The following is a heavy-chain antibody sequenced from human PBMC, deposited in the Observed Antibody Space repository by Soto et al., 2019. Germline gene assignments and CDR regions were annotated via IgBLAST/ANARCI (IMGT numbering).Heavy chain of an antibody. V-gene: IGHV3-11*06. Sequence: TGGSLRLSCAASGFTFSDYYMSWIRQAPGKGLEWVSYISSSSSYTNYADSVKGRFTISRDNAKNSLYLQMNSLRAEDTAVYYCARVSSSWDYFDYWGQGTLVTVSS. J-gene: IGHJ4*02. CDR1: GFTFSDYY. CDR2: ISSSSSYT. D-gene: IGHD6-13*01. CDR3: ARVSSSWDYFDY.